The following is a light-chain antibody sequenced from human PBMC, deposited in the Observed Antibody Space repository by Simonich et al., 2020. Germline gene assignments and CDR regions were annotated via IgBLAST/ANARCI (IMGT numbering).Light chain of an antibody. CDR2: STN. Sequence: QTVVTQEPSFSVSPGGTVTLTCGLSTGSVSTRYYPSWYQKTPGQAPRTLTYSTNTRSAGVPDRFSGSILGNKAALTITGAQADDESDYYCVLYMGSGIWVFGGGTKLTVL. CDR3: VLYMGSGIWV. V-gene: IGLV8-61*01. J-gene: IGLJ3*02. CDR1: TGSVSTRYY.